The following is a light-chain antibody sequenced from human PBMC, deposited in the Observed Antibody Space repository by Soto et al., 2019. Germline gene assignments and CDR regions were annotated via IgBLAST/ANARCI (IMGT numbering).Light chain of an antibody. CDR1: QSVSSSY. Sequence: EIVLTQSPGTLSLSPGERATLSCRASQSVSSSYLAWYQQKPGQAPRLLIYGASSRATGIPDRFSVSGSGTDFTLTISRLEPEDFAVYYCQHDDNSYTCGQGTNLEIK. V-gene: IGKV3-20*01. CDR2: GAS. J-gene: IGKJ2*01. CDR3: QHDDNSYT.